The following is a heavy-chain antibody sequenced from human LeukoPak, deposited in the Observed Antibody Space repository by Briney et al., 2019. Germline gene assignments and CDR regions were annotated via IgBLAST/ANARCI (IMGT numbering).Heavy chain of an antibody. CDR1: GGSISSGSYY. D-gene: IGHD3-10*01. V-gene: IGHV4-61*02. CDR3: ARDQTYSGSGIYTYFDY. CDR2: IYTSGST. Sequence: SQNLSLTFTVSGGSISSGSYYWTWIRQPGGKGLEYIGRIYTSGSTNYNPSLKSRVTISVDTSKNHFSLKLSSVTAADTAVYYCARDQTYSGSGIYTYFDYWGQGILVTVSS. J-gene: IGHJ4*02.